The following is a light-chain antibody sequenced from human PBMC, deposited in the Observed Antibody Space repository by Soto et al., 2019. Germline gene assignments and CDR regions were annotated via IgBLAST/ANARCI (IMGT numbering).Light chain of an antibody. V-gene: IGLV1-40*01. CDR2: GNI. CDR1: SSNLGADYD. CDR3: SSYTSSTTWV. J-gene: IGLJ3*02. Sequence: QSVLTQPPSVSGAPGQRVTISCTGSSSNLGADYDVHWYQVLPGTAPKLLIYGNINRPSGVPDRFSGSKSATSASLAIAGLQAEDEADYYCSSYTSSTTWVFGGGTKLTVL.